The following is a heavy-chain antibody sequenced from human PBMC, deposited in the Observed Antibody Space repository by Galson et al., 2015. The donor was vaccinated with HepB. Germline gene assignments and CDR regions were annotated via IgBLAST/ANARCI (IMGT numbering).Heavy chain of an antibody. J-gene: IGHJ6*02. V-gene: IGHV3-49*03. CDR1: GFTFGDYA. Sequence: SLRLSCAASGFTFGDYAMSWFRQAPGKGLEWVGFIRSKAYGGTTEYAASVKGRFTISRDDSKSIAYLQMNSLKTEDTAVYYCTRQLYNWNDVPLYYYGMDVWGQGTTVTVSS. CDR2: IRSKAYGGTT. D-gene: IGHD1-20*01. CDR3: TRQLYNWNDVPLYYYGMDV.